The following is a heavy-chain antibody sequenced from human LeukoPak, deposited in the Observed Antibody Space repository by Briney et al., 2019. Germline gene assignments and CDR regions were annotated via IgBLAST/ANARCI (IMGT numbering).Heavy chain of an antibody. Sequence: SETLSLTCTVSGDSITTDYWTWIRQSPGKPLEWIGFIYYSGDTNYRASLESRVTISVDTSKNQFSLNLKSVTAADTAVYYCARARYYFGSATGDSYYFDYWGRGNLVTVSS. D-gene: IGHD3-10*01. CDR1: GDSITTDY. J-gene: IGHJ4*02. CDR3: ARARYYFGSATGDSYYFDY. V-gene: IGHV4-59*01. CDR2: IYYSGDT.